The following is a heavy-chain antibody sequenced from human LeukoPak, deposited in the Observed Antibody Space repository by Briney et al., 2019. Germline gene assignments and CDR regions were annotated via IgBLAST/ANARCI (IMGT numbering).Heavy chain of an antibody. Sequence: SETLSLTCTVSGYSISNGYFWGWIRQPPEKGLEWIGSMYHSGSTYYNPPLKSRVTISEDTSKNQFSLKLRSVTAADTAVYYCARGPRFGELLWHWFDPWGQGTLVTVSS. J-gene: IGHJ5*02. CDR1: GYSISNGYF. CDR2: MYHSGST. V-gene: IGHV4-38-2*02. D-gene: IGHD3-10*01. CDR3: ARGPRFGELLWHWFDP.